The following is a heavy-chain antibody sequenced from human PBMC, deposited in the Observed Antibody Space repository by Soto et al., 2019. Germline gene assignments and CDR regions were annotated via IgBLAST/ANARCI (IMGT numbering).Heavy chain of an antibody. J-gene: IGHJ6*02. V-gene: IGHV3-30-3*01. CDR3: ARDGYYYDGIAPEYYYYYYGMDV. CDR1: GFTFSSYA. Sequence: GGSLRLSCAASGFTFSSYAMHWVRQAPGKGLEWVAVISYDGSNKYYADSVKGRFTMPRDNSKNTLYLQMTSLRAEDTAVYYCARDGYYYDGIAPEYYYYYYGMDVWGQGTTVTVSS. D-gene: IGHD3-22*01. CDR2: ISYDGSNK.